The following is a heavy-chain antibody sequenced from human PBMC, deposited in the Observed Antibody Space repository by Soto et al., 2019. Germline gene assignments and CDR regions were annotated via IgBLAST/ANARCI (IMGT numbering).Heavy chain of an antibody. Sequence: QVQLVESGGGVVQPGRSLRLSCAASGFTFSRHAMHWVRQAPGKGLEWVAGILYDGSNKYYADSVKGRFTISRDDSKNTQYLQMNSLRAEDTAVYYCAKDGAAAASFDYWGQGTLVTVSS. J-gene: IGHJ4*02. CDR2: ILYDGSNK. CDR3: AKDGAAAASFDY. V-gene: IGHV3-33*05. CDR1: GFTFSRHA. D-gene: IGHD6-13*01.